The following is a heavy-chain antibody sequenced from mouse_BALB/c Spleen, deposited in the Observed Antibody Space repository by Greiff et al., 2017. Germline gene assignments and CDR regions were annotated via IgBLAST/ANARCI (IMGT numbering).Heavy chain of an antibody. D-gene: IGHD2-4*01. J-gene: IGHJ4*01. CDR3: TRYRSTMSTTDGYYAMDY. V-gene: IGHV1-5*01. CDR1: GYSFTSYW. CDR2: IYPGNSDT. Sequence: VQLQQSGTVLARPGASVKMSCKASGYSFTSYWMHWVKQRPGQGLEWIGAIYPGNSDTSYNQKFKGKAKLTAVTSASTAYMELSSLTNEDSAVYYCTRYRSTMSTTDGYYAMDYWGQGTSVTVSS.